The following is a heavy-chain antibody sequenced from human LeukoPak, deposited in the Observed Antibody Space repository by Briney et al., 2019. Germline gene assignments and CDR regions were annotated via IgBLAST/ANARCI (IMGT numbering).Heavy chain of an antibody. CDR2: ISSSSSTI. CDR3: ARDGGPRLYSSSWYLDAFDI. Sequence: GGSLRLSCAASGFTFSSYSMNWVRQAPGKGLEWVSYISSSSSTIYYADSVKGRFTISRDNAKNSLYLQLNSLRAEDTAVYYCARDGGPRLYSSSWYLDAFDIWGQGTMVTVSS. V-gene: IGHV3-48*01. D-gene: IGHD6-13*01. J-gene: IGHJ3*02. CDR1: GFTFSSYS.